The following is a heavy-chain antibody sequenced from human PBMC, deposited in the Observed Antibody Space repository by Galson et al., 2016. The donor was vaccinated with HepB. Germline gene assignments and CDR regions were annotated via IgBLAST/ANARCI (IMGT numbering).Heavy chain of an antibody. CDR2: IWYDGSNK. Sequence: SLRLSCAASGFTFSSYGMHWVRQAPGKGLGWVAVIWYDGSNKYYADSVKGRFTISRDNSKNTLYLQMNSLRVEDTAVYYCAREINWNSYGMDVWGKGTTVTVSS. CDR3: AREINWNSYGMDV. V-gene: IGHV3-33*01. J-gene: IGHJ6*04. CDR1: GFTFSSYG. D-gene: IGHD1-1*01.